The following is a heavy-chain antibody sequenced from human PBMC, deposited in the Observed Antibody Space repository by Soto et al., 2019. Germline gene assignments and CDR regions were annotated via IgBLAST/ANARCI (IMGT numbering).Heavy chain of an antibody. CDR1: GFTFSSYA. Sequence: LRLSCAASGFTFSSYAMHWVRQAPGKGLEYVSAISSNGGSTYYANSVKGRFTISRDNSKNTLYLQMGSLRAEDMAVYYCARGTGYYFDYWGQGTLVTVSS. CDR2: ISSNGGST. CDR3: ARGTGYYFDY. J-gene: IGHJ4*02. V-gene: IGHV3-64*01.